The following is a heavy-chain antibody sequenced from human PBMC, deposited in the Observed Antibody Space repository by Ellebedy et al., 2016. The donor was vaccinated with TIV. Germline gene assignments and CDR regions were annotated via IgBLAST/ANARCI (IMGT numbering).Heavy chain of an antibody. D-gene: IGHD4-17*01. V-gene: IGHV3-7*01. Sequence: GESLKISCAAPGFTFSSYWMSWVRQAPGKGLEWVANINQDGSETYHVDSLKGRFTISRDNAKNSLFLQMNSLGADDTAVYYCATDGSYGDYRSPTHAFVIWGQGTMVTVSS. CDR2: INQDGSET. J-gene: IGHJ3*02. CDR1: GFTFSSYW. CDR3: ATDGSYGDYRSPTHAFVI.